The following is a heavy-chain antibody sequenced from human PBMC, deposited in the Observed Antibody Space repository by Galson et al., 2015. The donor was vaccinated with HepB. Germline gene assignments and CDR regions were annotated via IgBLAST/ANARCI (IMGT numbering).Heavy chain of an antibody. V-gene: IGHV1-2*06. D-gene: IGHD3-22*01. CDR2: INPHNGGT. Sequence: SVKVSCKAAAYTFTGYYMHWVRQAPGQGLEWMGRINPHNGGTDYAQNFQGRVIMTRDTSISTSYMELSRLRSDDTAVYFCTQSTMIERTLVYWGQGTLVTVSS. CDR1: AYTFTGYY. CDR3: TQSTMIERTLVY. J-gene: IGHJ4*02.